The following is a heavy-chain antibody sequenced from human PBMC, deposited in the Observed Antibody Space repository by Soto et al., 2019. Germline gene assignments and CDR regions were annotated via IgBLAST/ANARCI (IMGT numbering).Heavy chain of an antibody. CDR1: GGSFSGYY. D-gene: IGHD3-16*02. CDR3: ARALSGYDYVWGSYRYPQYFDY. Sequence: SETLSLTCAVYGGSFSGYYWSWIRQPPGKGLEWIGEINHSGSTNYNPSLKSRVTISVDTSKNQFSLKLSSVTAADTAVYYCARALSGYDYVWGSYRYPQYFDYWGQGTQVTVS. CDR2: INHSGST. V-gene: IGHV4-34*01. J-gene: IGHJ4*02.